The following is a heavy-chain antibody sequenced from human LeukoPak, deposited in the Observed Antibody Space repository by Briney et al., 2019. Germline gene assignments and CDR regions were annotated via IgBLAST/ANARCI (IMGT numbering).Heavy chain of an antibody. J-gene: IGHJ4*02. Sequence: GASVKVSCKASGGTFSSYAISWVRQAPGQGLEWMGGIIPIFGTANYAQKFQGRVTITTDESTSTAYMELSSLRSEDTAVYYCEYTYYYDSSGYYYDYWGQGTLVTVSS. CDR2: IIPIFGTA. V-gene: IGHV1-69*05. CDR1: GGTFSSYA. D-gene: IGHD3-22*01. CDR3: EYTYYYDSSGYYYDY.